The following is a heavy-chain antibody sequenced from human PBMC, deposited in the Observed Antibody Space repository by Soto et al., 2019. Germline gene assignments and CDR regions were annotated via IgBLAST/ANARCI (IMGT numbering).Heavy chain of an antibody. CDR2: ISYDEKTK. CDR1: GFNFSSYA. Sequence: GGSLRLSCAASGFNFSSYAMHWVRPAPGKGPEWVAVISYDEKTKYYADSVKGRFTISRDDSRNTLYLQMNSLRVEDTAVYYCAKRGGFVVAATNYFDNWGQGTLVTVSS. D-gene: IGHD2-15*01. CDR3: AKRGGFVVAATNYFDN. J-gene: IGHJ4*02. V-gene: IGHV3-30*18.